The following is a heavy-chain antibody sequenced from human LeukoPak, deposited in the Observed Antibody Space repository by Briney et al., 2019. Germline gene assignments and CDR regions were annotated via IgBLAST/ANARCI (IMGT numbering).Heavy chain of an antibody. Sequence: ASVKVSCKASGYTFTGYYMHWVRQAPGQGREWMGWINPNSGGTNYAQKFQGRVTMTRDTSIRTAYMELSRLRSDDTAVYYCARDEGVGATIIYNDYWGQGTLVTVSS. CDR1: GYTFTGYY. V-gene: IGHV1-2*02. CDR3: ARDEGVGATIIYNDY. D-gene: IGHD1-26*01. CDR2: INPNSGGT. J-gene: IGHJ4*02.